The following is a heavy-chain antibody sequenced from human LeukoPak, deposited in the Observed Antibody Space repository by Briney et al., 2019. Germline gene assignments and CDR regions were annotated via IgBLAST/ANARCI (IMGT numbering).Heavy chain of an antibody. CDR2: IYTSGST. V-gene: IGHV4-4*07. CDR3: ARDQEWERAFDY. D-gene: IGHD1-26*01. CDR1: GGSISSYY. Sequence: SETLSLTCTVPGGSISSYYWSWIRQPAGKGLEWIGRIYTSGSTNYNPSLKSRVTMSVDTSKNQFSLKLSSVTAADTAVYYCARDQEWERAFDYWGQGTLVTVSS. J-gene: IGHJ4*02.